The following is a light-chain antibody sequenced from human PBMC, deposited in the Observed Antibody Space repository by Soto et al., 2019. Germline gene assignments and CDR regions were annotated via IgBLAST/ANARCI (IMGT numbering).Light chain of an antibody. V-gene: IGLV3-21*04. CDR3: QVWDIMTDNYV. CDR1: NIGDKR. Sequence: SYELTQPPSVSVSPENTTTITCGGNNIGDKRVHWYRQKSGQAPVLLISYDSDRPSGIPERFSGSNSGNTATLTISRVEAGDEADYYCQVWDIMTDNYVFGGGTKLTVL. CDR2: YDS. J-gene: IGLJ1*01.